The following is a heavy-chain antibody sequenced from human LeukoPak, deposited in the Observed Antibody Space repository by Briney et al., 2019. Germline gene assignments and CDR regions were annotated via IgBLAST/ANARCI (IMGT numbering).Heavy chain of an antibody. Sequence: GRSLRLSCTASGFTFGDYAMSWFRQAPGKGLEWVGFIRGKGSGGSTEYAASVKGRFTISRDDSRSMAYLQMDGLRTEDTAVYYCTRERDYTDEYWGQGTLVTVSS. V-gene: IGHV3-49*03. CDR3: TRERDYTDEY. CDR2: IRGKGSGGST. D-gene: IGHD4-11*01. CDR1: GFTFGDYA. J-gene: IGHJ4*02.